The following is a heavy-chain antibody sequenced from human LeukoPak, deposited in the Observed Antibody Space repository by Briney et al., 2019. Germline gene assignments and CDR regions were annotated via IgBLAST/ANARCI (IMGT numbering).Heavy chain of an antibody. CDR3: ARVGYCSSTSCPGGFDP. D-gene: IGHD2-2*01. CDR2: IYYSGST. CDR1: GGSISSGGYS. J-gene: IGHJ5*02. Sequence: SETLSLTCAVSGGSISSGGYSWSWIRQPPGKGLEWIGYIYYSGSTNYNPSLKSRVTISVDTSKNQFSLKLSSVTAADTAVYYCARVGYCSSTSCPGGFDPWGQGTLVTVSS. V-gene: IGHV4-61*08.